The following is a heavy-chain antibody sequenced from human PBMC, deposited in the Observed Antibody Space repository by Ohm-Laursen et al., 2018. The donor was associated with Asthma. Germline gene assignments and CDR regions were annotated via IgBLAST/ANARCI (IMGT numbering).Heavy chain of an antibody. D-gene: IGHD4-17*01. CDR2: ITSYSSTT. CDR1: GFTFSSYS. CDR3: ARATTTVTTHFDY. V-gene: IGHV3-48*01. Sequence: SLRLSCAASGFTFSSYSMNWVRQAPGKGLEWVSYITSYSSTTYYADSVKGRFTISRDNAKNSLYLQMNSLRAEDTAVYYCARATTTVTTHFDYWGQGTLVTVSS. J-gene: IGHJ4*02.